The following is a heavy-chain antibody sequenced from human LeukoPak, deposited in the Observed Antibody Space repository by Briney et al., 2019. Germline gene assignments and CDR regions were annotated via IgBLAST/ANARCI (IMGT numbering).Heavy chain of an antibody. CDR1: GYTFTGYY. J-gene: IGHJ4*02. D-gene: IGHD2-2*01. CDR3: AREIVVVPAVSGDY. Sequence: ASVKVSCKASGYTFTGYYIHWVRQAPGQGLEWMGWINPNSGGTNYAQKFQGRVTMTRDTSISTAYMELSRLRSDDTAVYYCAREIVVVPAVSGDYWGQGTLVTVSS. V-gene: IGHV1-2*02. CDR2: INPNSGGT.